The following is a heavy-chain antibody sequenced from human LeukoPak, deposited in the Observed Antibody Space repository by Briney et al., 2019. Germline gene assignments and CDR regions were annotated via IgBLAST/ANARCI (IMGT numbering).Heavy chain of an antibody. V-gene: IGHV3-7*01. J-gene: IGHJ4*02. D-gene: IGHD6-6*01. CDR3: ARIGYSSSSFDY. Sequence: GGSLRLSCEGSGFTFSNYWMSWVRQAPGKGLEWVANIKQDGSVIYYVDSVKGRFTISRDNAKNSVYLQINSLRAEDTAVYHCARIGYSSSSFDYWGQGTLVTVSS. CDR1: GFTFSNYW. CDR2: IKQDGSVI.